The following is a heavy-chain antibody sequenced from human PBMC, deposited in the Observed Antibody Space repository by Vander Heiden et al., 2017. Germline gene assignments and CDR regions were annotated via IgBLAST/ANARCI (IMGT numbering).Heavy chain of an antibody. V-gene: IGHV3-30*18. D-gene: IGHD3-3*02. CDR1: GFTFNSYG. CDR2: ISSDGRNK. Sequence: QVHLVESGGGVVQPGRSLRRSCSASGFTFNSYGMHWVRQAPGKGLEWLAAISSDGRNKYYAESVRGRLTISKDNSKNTLYLEMSSLRAEDRAIYYCAKALRLEDSLGQKEFDYWGQGTLVTVSS. CDR3: AKALRLEDSLGQKEFDY. J-gene: IGHJ4*02.